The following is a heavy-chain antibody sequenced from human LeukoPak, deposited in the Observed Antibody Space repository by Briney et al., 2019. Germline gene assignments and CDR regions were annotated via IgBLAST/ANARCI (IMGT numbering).Heavy chain of an antibody. CDR1: GGSISSSSYY. V-gene: IGHV4-39*07. Sequence: PSETLSLTCTVSGGSISSSSYYWGWIRQPPGKGLEWIGSIYYSGSTYYNPSLKSRVTISVDTSKNQFSLKLSSVTAADTAVYYCARGRPRRYSSSWYGSVLFDYWGQGTLVTVSS. CDR3: ARGRPRRYSSSWYGSVLFDY. J-gene: IGHJ4*02. D-gene: IGHD6-13*01. CDR2: IYYSGST.